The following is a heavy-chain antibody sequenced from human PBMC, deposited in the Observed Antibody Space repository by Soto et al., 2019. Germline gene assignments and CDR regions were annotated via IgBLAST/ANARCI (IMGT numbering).Heavy chain of an antibody. J-gene: IGHJ5*02. Sequence: SETLSLTCAVSGDSISSGGYSWSWIRQPPGKGLEWIGYMYHSGSTYYNPSLKSRVTISIDRSKNQFSLKLSSVTAADTAVYYCARERPDGARLDPWGQGTLVTAPQ. V-gene: IGHV4-30-2*01. D-gene: IGHD6-6*01. CDR2: MYHSGST. CDR3: ARERPDGARLDP. CDR1: GDSISSGGYS.